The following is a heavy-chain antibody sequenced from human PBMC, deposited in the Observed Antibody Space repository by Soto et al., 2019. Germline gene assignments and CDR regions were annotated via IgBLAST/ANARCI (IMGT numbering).Heavy chain of an antibody. Sequence: QVQLQESGPGLVKPSGTLSLTCTVSGGSISNFFWNWIRQPPGKGLEWIRYIYYSGSANYSPSLKSRATISEDTSENKLSLKLRSVTAADTAVYYCVRGEYCSGGSCYGEYNWFDLWGQGTLVTVSS. CDR3: VRGEYCSGGSCYGEYNWFDL. J-gene: IGHJ5*02. CDR2: IYYSGSA. CDR1: GGSISNFF. V-gene: IGHV4-59*01. D-gene: IGHD2-15*01.